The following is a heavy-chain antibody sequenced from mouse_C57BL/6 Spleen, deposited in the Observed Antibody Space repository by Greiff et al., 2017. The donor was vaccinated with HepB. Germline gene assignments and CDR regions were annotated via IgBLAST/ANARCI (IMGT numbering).Heavy chain of an antibody. CDR1: GFTFSSYG. CDR3: ARPIYYDYDGVAY. J-gene: IGHJ3*01. D-gene: IGHD2-4*01. Sequence: EVQRVESGGDLVKPGGSLKLSCAASGFTFSSYGMSWVRQTPDKRLEWVATISSGGSYTYYPDSVKGRFTISRDNAKNTLYLQMSSLKSEDTAMYYCARPIYYDYDGVAYWGQGTLVTVSA. V-gene: IGHV5-6*01. CDR2: ISSGGSYT.